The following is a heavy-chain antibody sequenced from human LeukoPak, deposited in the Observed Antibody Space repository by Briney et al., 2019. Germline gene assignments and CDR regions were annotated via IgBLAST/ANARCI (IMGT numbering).Heavy chain of an antibody. V-gene: IGHV1-2*02. CDR3: AREGRGYSGYAIGYYYYYGMDV. J-gene: IGHJ6*02. Sequence: PVASVKVSCKASGYTFTGYYMHWVRQAPGQGLEWMGWINPNSGGTNYAQKFQGRVTMTRDTSISTAYMELSRLRSDDTAVYYCAREGRGYSGYAIGYYYYYGMDVWGQGTTVTDSS. CDR1: GYTFTGYY. D-gene: IGHD5-12*01. CDR2: INPNSGGT.